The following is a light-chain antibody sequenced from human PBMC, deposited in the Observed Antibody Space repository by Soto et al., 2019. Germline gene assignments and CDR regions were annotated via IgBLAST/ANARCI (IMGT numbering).Light chain of an antibody. V-gene: IGLV1-44*01. J-gene: IGLJ2*01. CDR3: SSWDDSLNGPV. CDR2: SNI. Sequence: QSVLTQPPSASGTPGQTVTLSCSGSSSNIGGNTMNWYQQLPGTAPRLLIYSNILRPSGVPERFSGSKSGTSASLAISGLQSEDEADYYCSSWDDSLNGPVFVGGTKLTVL. CDR1: SSNIGGNT.